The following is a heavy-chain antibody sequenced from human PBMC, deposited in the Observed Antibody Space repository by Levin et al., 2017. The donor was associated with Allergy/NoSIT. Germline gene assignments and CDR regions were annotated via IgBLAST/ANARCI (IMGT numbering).Heavy chain of an antibody. Sequence: GGSLRLSCAASGFTFSSYGMHWVRQAPGKGLEWVAVISYDGSNKYYADSVKGRFTISRDNSKNTLYLQMNSLRAEDTAVYYCAKDYDSSGYYYNSLFGFDYWGQGTLVTVSS. J-gene: IGHJ4*02. V-gene: IGHV3-30*18. D-gene: IGHD3-22*01. CDR2: ISYDGSNK. CDR3: AKDYDSSGYYYNSLFGFDY. CDR1: GFTFSSYG.